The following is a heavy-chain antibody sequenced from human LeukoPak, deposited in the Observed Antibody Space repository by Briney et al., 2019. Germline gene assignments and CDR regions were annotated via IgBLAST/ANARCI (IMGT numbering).Heavy chain of an antibody. CDR3: ATLGFSSGYYYYFDH. CDR1: GDSISSSTYY. J-gene: IGHJ4*02. Sequence: PSETLSLTCNVSGDSISSSTYYWGWIRQSPGKGLEWIGSIYYSGSTYYNPSLKSRVTISVDTSKNQFSLKLSSVTAADTAVYYCATLGFSSGYYYYFDHWGQGTLVTVSS. CDR2: IYYSGST. V-gene: IGHV4-39*07. D-gene: IGHD3-22*01.